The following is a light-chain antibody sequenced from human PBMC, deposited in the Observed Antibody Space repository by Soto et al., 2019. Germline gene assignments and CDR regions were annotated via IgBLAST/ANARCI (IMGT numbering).Light chain of an antibody. Sequence: QSALTQPPSASGTPGQRITISCSGSTSNIESHSVNWYQQVPGTAPKLLIKTNNQRPSGVPDRFSGSKSGASASLAISGLQSEDEATYYCATWDDSRKGVFGTGTKVTV. CDR2: TNN. CDR1: TSNIESHS. V-gene: IGLV1-44*01. J-gene: IGLJ1*01. CDR3: ATWDDSRKGV.